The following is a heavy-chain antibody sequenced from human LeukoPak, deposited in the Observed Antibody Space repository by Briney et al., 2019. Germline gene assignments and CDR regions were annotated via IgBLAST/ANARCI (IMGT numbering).Heavy chain of an antibody. Sequence: EASVKVSCKASGYTFTSYDINWVRQATGQGLEWMGWMNPNSGNTGYAQKFQGRVTMTRNTSISTAYMELSSLRSEDTAVYYCARVPSRRGSGSYLRSWFDPWGQGTLVTVSS. CDR1: GYTFTSYD. V-gene: IGHV1-8*01. CDR2: MNPNSGNT. J-gene: IGHJ5*02. D-gene: IGHD3-10*01. CDR3: ARVPSRRGSGSYLRSWFDP.